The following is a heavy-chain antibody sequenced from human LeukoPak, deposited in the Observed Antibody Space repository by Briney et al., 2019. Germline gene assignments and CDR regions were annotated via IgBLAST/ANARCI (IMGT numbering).Heavy chain of an antibody. D-gene: IGHD3-22*01. CDR2: TIPILGIA. CDR1: GDTFGSYA. CDR3: ASQFLLPFDY. V-gene: IGHV1-69*04. Sequence: ASLKVSCKAPGDTFGSYAISWVRQAHGQGLEWMVRTIPILGIAKYAQTFQGRLTITADTSTSTAYMQLTNLRSDDTAVYYCASQFLLPFDYWGRGTLVTVSS. J-gene: IGHJ4*02.